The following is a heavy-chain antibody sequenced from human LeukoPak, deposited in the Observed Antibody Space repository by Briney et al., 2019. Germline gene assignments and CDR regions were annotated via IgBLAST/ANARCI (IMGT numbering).Heavy chain of an antibody. J-gene: IGHJ3*02. D-gene: IGHD3-22*01. CDR2: ISYDGSNK. Sequence: GGSLRLSCAASRFIFSNYGMHWVRQAPGKGLEWVAVISYDGSNKYYADSVKGRFTISRDDSKNTLYLQMNSLRAEDTAVYYCARVRGASGDYYDSSAGAFDIWGQGTMVTVSS. CDR1: RFIFSNYG. CDR3: ARVRGASGDYYDSSAGAFDI. V-gene: IGHV3-30*03.